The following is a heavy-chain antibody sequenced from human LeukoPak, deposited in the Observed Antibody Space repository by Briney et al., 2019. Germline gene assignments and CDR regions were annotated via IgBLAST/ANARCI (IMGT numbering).Heavy chain of an antibody. CDR2: IYSGGST. V-gene: IGHV3-53*01. CDR1: GFTVSSNY. D-gene: IGHD2-15*01. Sequence: GGSLRLSCAASGFTVSSNYMSWVRQAPGKGLEWVSVIYSGGSTYYADSVKGRFTISRDNSKNTLYLQMNSLRAEDTAVYYCARDPLGYCSGGSCYSGDYWGQGTLVTVSS. CDR3: ARDPLGYCSGGSCYSGDY. J-gene: IGHJ4*02.